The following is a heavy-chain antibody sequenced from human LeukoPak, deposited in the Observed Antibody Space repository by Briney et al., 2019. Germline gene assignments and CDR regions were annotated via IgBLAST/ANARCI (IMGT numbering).Heavy chain of an antibody. Sequence: SETLSLTCTVSGGSVSDYYWSWIRQSPGKGLEWIGYIYYTGSTSYNPSLRSRLTMTVDTSKNQFSLKLSSVTTSDTALYYCARDLGARFESWGQGILVTVSS. CDR2: IYYTGST. CDR3: ARDLGARFES. V-gene: IGHV4-59*02. CDR1: GGSVSDYY. J-gene: IGHJ4*02. D-gene: IGHD3-16*01.